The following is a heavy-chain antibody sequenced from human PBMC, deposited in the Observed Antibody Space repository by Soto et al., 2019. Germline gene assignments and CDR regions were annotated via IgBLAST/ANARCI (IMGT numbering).Heavy chain of an antibody. Sequence: SETLSLTCTVSGGSISSSSYYWGWIRQPPGKGLEWIGSIYYSGSTYYNPSLKSRVTISVDTSKNQFSLKLSSVTAADTAVYYCARLIGIAVAVFDYWGQGTLVTVSS. D-gene: IGHD6-19*01. CDR3: ARLIGIAVAVFDY. CDR2: IYYSGST. J-gene: IGHJ4*02. CDR1: GGSISSSSYY. V-gene: IGHV4-39*01.